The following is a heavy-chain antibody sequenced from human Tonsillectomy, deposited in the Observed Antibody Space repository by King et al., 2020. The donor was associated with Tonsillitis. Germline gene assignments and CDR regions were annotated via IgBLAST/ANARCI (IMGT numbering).Heavy chain of an antibody. CDR1: GFTFDDYA. Sequence: VQLVESGGGLVQPGRSLRLSCAASGFTFDDYAMHWVRQAPGKSLEWGSSISWNSDNINYADSVKGRFTISRDNAKNSLYLQMNSLRPEDTALYYCAKDRGLSGSRSGMDVWGQGTTVTVSS. CDR2: ISWNSDNI. D-gene: IGHD1-26*01. CDR3: AKDRGLSGSRSGMDV. V-gene: IGHV3-9*01. J-gene: IGHJ6*02.